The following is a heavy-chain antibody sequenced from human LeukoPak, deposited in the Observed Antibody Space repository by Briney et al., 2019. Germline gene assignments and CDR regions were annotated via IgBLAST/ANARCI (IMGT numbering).Heavy chain of an antibody. V-gene: IGHV3-20*04. Sequence: GGSLRLSCAASGFTFDDYGMSWVRHAPGKGLDGVSGINWNGGSTGYADSVKGRFTISRDNAKNSLYLQMNSLRAEDTALYYCARLNSSSWYWWFDPWGQGTLVTVSS. D-gene: IGHD6-13*01. CDR1: GFTFDDYG. CDR2: INWNGGST. CDR3: ARLNSSSWYWWFDP. J-gene: IGHJ5*02.